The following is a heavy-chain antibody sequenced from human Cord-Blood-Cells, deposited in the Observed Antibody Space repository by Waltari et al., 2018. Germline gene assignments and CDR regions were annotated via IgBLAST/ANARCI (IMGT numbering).Heavy chain of an antibody. Sequence: EVQLVESGGGLVKPGGSLRLSCAASGFTFTRYSMTWVRQAPGKGLEWVSSISSSSSYIYYADSVKGRFTISRDNAKNSLYLQMNSLRAEDTAVYYCARASDCSGGSCFDYWGQGTLVTVSS. V-gene: IGHV3-21*01. J-gene: IGHJ4*02. D-gene: IGHD2-15*01. CDR3: ARASDCSGGSCFDY. CDR2: ISSSSSYI. CDR1: GFTFTRYS.